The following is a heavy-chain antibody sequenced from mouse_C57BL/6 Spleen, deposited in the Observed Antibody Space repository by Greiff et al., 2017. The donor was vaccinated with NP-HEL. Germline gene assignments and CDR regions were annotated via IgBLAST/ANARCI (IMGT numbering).Heavy chain of an antibody. CDR1: GYTFTDYY. V-gene: IGHV1-26*01. J-gene: IGHJ4*01. D-gene: IGHD2-12*01. Sequence: EVQLQQSGPELVKPGASVKISCKASGYTFTDYYMNWVKQSHGKSLEWIGDINPNNGGTSYNQKFKGKATLTVDKSSSTAYMELRSLTSEDSAVYYCARNDGMDYWGQGTSVTGSS. CDR3: ARNDGMDY. CDR2: INPNNGGT.